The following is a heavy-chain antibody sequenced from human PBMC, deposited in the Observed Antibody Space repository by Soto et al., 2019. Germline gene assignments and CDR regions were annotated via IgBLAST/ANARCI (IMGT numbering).Heavy chain of an antibody. CDR1: GGSLGSYY. D-gene: IGHD5-12*01. J-gene: IGHJ4*02. CDR3: ARSPTILVSFDY. Sequence: SETLSLTCTVSGGSLGSYYWSWIRQPPGKGLEWIGYIYYSGSTNYNPSLKSRVTISVDTSKNQFSLKLSSVTAADTAVYYCARSPTILVSFDYWGQGTLVTVSS. CDR2: IYYSGST. V-gene: IGHV4-59*01.